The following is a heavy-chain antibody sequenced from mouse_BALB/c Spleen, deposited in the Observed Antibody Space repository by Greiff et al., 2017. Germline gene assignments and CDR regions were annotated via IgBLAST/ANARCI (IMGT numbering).Heavy chain of an antibody. D-gene: IGHD3-2*01. CDR1: GYTFTSYW. J-gene: IGHJ2*01. Sequence: VKLQESGAELAKPGASVKMSCKASGYTFTSYWMHWVKQRPGQGLEWIGYINPSTGYTEYNQKFKDKATLTADKSSSTAYMQLSSLTSEDSAVYYCARDSSGYRYWGQGTTLTVSS. CDR3: ARDSSGYRY. V-gene: IGHV1-7*01. CDR2: INPSTGYT.